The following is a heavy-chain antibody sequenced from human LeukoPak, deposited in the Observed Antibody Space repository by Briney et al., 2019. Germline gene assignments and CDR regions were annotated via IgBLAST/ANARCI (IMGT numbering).Heavy chain of an antibody. CDR1: AFPFRNYA. D-gene: IGHD6-13*01. CDR3: AKDGAMPAAGYYFDY. Sequence: GGSLRLSCAASAFPFRNYAMHWLRQAPGKGLEWVAVIASDGNDKHLADSVKGRFTISRDNSRNTLFLQMNSLRTEDTAVYYCAKDGAMPAAGYYFDYWGQGTPVTVSS. V-gene: IGHV3-30*18. J-gene: IGHJ4*02. CDR2: IASDGNDK.